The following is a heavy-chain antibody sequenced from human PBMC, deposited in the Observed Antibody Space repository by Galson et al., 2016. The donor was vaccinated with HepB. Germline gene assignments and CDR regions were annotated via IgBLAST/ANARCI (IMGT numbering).Heavy chain of an antibody. V-gene: IGHV3-74*01. J-gene: IGHJ4*02. CDR2: INNEGDST. CDR1: GFVFSNYW. CDR3: TRSYNWKLPGDY. Sequence: SLRLSCAASGFVFSNYWMVWVRQAPGKGLVWVSRINNEGDSTVYADSVKGRFTISRDNAKNMVYLQMNSLRDEDTALYYCTRSYNWKLPGDYWGQGVLVTVSS. D-gene: IGHD1-1*01.